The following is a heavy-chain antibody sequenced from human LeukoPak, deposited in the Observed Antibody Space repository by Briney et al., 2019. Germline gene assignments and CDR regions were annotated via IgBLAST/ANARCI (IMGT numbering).Heavy chain of an antibody. Sequence: ASVKVSCKVFGYTLTELSMHWVRQAPGKGLEWMGGFDPEDGETIYAQKFQGRVTMTEDTSTDTAYMELSSLRSEDTAVYYCATDLFAAAGTDYWGQGTLVTVSS. D-gene: IGHD6-13*01. CDR1: GYTLTELS. V-gene: IGHV1-24*01. J-gene: IGHJ4*02. CDR3: ATDLFAAAGTDY. CDR2: FDPEDGET.